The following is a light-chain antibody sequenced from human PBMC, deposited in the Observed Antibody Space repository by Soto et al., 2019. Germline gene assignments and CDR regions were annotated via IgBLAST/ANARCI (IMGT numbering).Light chain of an antibody. CDR3: QQYNTFFS. CDR2: AAS. Sequence: DIQMTQSPSTLSASIGDRVTITCRASQSLSTWVAWYQRKPGKAPKLLIYAASSLESGVPSRFSGSGSGTEFTLTISSLQPDDFATYTCQQYNTFFSFGPGTKVDI. J-gene: IGKJ3*01. V-gene: IGKV1-5*03. CDR1: QSLSTW.